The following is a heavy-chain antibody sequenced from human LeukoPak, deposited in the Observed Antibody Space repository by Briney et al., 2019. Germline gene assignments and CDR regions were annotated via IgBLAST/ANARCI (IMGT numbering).Heavy chain of an antibody. CDR2: ISYGGSNK. Sequence: GGSLRLSCAASGFTFSSYAMHWVRQAPGKGLEWVAVISYGGSNKYYADSVKGRFTISRDNSKNTLYLQMNSLRAEDTAVYYCATYSLEMATISPFDYWGQGTLVTVSS. CDR1: GFTFSSYA. J-gene: IGHJ4*02. CDR3: ATYSLEMATISPFDY. V-gene: IGHV3-30-3*01. D-gene: IGHD5-24*01.